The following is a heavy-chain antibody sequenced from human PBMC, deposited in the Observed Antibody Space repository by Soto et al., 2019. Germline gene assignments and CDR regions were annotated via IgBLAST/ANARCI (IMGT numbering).Heavy chain of an antibody. J-gene: IGHJ4*02. V-gene: IGHV3-30-3*01. CDR2: ISYDGSNK. CDR3: ARDFDY. CDR1: GFTFSSYA. Sequence: QVQLVESGGGVVQPGRSLRLSCAASGFTFSSYAMHWVRQAPGKGLEWVAGISYDGSNKYYADSVKGRCTSSRDKSKNPLNLQMNSLRAEDTDVYYCARDFDYWGQGTLVTVSS.